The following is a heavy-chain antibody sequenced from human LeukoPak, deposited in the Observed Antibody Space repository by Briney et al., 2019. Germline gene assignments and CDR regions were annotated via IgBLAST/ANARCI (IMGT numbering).Heavy chain of an antibody. D-gene: IGHD3-3*01. CDR2: IIPIFGTA. CDR3: ARSLPITPFDP. V-gene: IGHV1-69*13. CDR1: GGTFSSYA. J-gene: IGHJ5*02. Sequence: EASVKVSCKASGGTFSSYAISWVRQAPGQGLEWMGGIIPIFGTANYAQKFQGRVTITADESTSTAYMELSSLRSEDTAVYYCARSLPITPFDPWGQGTLVTVSS.